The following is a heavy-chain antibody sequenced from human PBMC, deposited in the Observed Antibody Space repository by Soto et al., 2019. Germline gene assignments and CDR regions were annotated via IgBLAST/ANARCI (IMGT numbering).Heavy chain of an antibody. CDR3: VRDWESTTQTWGFGDS. CDR1: GGTFSSYT. Sequence: QVQLVQSGAEVTKPGSSVKVSCKASGGTFSSYTITWVRQAPGQGVEWLGRIIPIFGVTNYAQKFQDRVTITADRSTTTAYMELSRLRSEDTAVYYCVRDWESTTQTWGFGDSWGQGPLFTVSS. V-gene: IGHV1-69*08. J-gene: IGHJ4*02. CDR2: IIPIFGVT. D-gene: IGHD1-1*01.